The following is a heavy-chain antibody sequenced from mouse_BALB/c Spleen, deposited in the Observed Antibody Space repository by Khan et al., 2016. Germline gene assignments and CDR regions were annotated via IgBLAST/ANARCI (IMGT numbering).Heavy chain of an antibody. J-gene: IGHJ3*01. D-gene: IGHD1-1*01. CDR1: GYTFTSYT. V-gene: IGHV1-4*01. CDR2: INPSSGYT. CDR3: ARGDYGSPPWFAY. Sequence: QVRLQQSGAELARPGASVKMSCKASGYTFTSYTMHWVKQRPGQGLEWIGYINPSSGYTNYNQKFKDKATLTADKSSSTAYMQLSSLTSEDSAVYYCARGDYGSPPWFAYWGQGTLVTVSA.